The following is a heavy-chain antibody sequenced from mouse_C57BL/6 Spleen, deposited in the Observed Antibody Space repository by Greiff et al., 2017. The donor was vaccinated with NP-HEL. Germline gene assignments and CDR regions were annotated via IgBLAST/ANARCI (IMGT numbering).Heavy chain of an antibody. Sequence: QVQLQQSGAELVKPGASVKLSCKASGYTFTSYWMHWVKQRPGRGLEWIGRIDPNSGGTKYNEKFQSKATLTVDKPSSTAYMQLSSLTSEDSAVYYCARVPSMITKAWFAYWGQGTLVTVSA. D-gene: IGHD2-4*01. J-gene: IGHJ3*01. CDR1: GYTFTSYW. V-gene: IGHV1-72*01. CDR3: ARVPSMITKAWFAY. CDR2: IDPNSGGT.